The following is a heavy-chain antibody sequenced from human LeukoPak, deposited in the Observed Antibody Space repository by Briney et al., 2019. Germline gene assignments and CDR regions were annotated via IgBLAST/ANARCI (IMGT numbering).Heavy chain of an antibody. J-gene: IGHJ4*02. V-gene: IGHV3-66*01. D-gene: IGHD5-18*01. CDR3: ASAVDTAMG. CDR2: IYSGGST. Sequence: QSGGSLRLSCAASGFTFSSYAMSWVRQAPGKGLEWVSVIYSGGSTYYADSVKGRFTISRDNSKNTLYLQMNSLRAEDTAVYYCASAVDTAMGWGQGTLVTVSS. CDR1: GFTFSSYA.